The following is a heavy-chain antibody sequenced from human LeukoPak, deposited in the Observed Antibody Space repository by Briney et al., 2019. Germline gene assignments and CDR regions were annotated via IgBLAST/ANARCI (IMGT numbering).Heavy chain of an antibody. Sequence: GGSLRLSCAASGVTFSSYWMSWVRQAPGKGLEWVANIKQDGSEKYYVDSVKGRFTISRDNAKNSLYLQMNSLRAEDTAVYYCARRSNYYDSSGYSYYFDYWGQGTLVTVSS. D-gene: IGHD3-22*01. CDR1: GVTFSSYW. CDR2: IKQDGSEK. CDR3: ARRSNYYDSSGYSYYFDY. J-gene: IGHJ4*02. V-gene: IGHV3-7*01.